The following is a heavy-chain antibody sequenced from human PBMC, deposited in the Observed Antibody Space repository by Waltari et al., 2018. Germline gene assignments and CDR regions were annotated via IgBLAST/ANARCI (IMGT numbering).Heavy chain of an antibody. J-gene: IGHJ5*02. CDR2: IYYTGTA. CDR1: GGSISSSSRF. V-gene: IGHV4-39*01. D-gene: IGHD2-15*01. Sequence: QLQLQEPGPGLVKPSETLSLTCTVSGGSISSSSRFWGWIRQPPGKGLEWIGSIYYTGTAYYNPSLKSRVTISVETSKNLFSLRLSSVTAADTAVYYCTVMSSCSGGICYSGIDPWGQGTLVTVSS. CDR3: TVMSSCSGGICYSGIDP.